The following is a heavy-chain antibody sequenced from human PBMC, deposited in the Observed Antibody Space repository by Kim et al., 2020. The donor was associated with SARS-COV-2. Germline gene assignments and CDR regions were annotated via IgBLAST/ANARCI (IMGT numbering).Heavy chain of an antibody. J-gene: IGHJ4*02. CDR1: GYTFTGYY. CDR3: ARTGRVVTDWNYFDY. V-gene: IGHV1-2*02. Sequence: ASVKVSCKASGYTFTGYYMHWVRQAPGQGLEWMGWINPNSGGTNYAQKFQGRVTMTRDTSISTAYMELSRLRSDDTAVYYCARTGRVVTDWNYFDYWGQGTLVTVSS. CDR2: INPNSGGT. D-gene: IGHD2-15*01.